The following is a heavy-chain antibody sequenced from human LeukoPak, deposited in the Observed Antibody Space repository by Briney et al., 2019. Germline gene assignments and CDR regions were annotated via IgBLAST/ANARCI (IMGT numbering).Heavy chain of an antibody. J-gene: IGHJ6*03. CDR1: GGSISSGSYY. CDR3: ARGLAYYYDSSGYYYPSYYYYYMDV. V-gene: IGHV4-61*02. Sequence: SETLSLTCTVSGGSISSGSYYWSWIRQPAGKGLEWIGRIYTSGSTNYNPSLKSRVTISVDTSKNQFSLKLSSVTAADTAVYYCARGLAYYYDSSGYYYPSYYYYYMDVWGKGTTVTVSS. D-gene: IGHD3-22*01. CDR2: IYTSGST.